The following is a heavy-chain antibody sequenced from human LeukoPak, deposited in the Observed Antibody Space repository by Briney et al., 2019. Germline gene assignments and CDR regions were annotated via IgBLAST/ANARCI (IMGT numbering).Heavy chain of an antibody. D-gene: IGHD5-18*01. CDR3: ARDGPVDTAMVLDYYGMDV. Sequence: GGSLRLSCAASGFTFSSYGMHWVRQAPGKGLEWVSYISSSSSTIYYADSVKGRFTISRGNAKNSLYLQMNSLRDEDTAVYYCARDGPVDTAMVLDYYGMDVWGQGTTVTVSS. CDR2: ISSSSSTI. J-gene: IGHJ6*02. V-gene: IGHV3-48*02. CDR1: GFTFSSYG.